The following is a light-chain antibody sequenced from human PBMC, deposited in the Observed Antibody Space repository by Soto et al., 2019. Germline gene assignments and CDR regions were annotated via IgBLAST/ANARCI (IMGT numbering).Light chain of an antibody. Sequence: IQMTQSPSTLSASVGDRVTITCRASQSISSWLAWYQQKPGTAPKLLIYKASSLESGVPSRFSGSGSGTEFTLTISSLQPDDFATYYCQQYNSYSTFGQGTKLEIK. CDR1: QSISSW. CDR2: KAS. J-gene: IGKJ2*01. V-gene: IGKV1-5*03. CDR3: QQYNSYST.